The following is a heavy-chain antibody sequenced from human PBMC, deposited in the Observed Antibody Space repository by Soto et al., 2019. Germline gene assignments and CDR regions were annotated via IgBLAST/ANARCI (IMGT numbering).Heavy chain of an antibody. CDR3: ARDWSGDILTGPHDY. V-gene: IGHV3-21*01. D-gene: IGHD3-9*01. Sequence: PGGSLRLSCAASGFTFSSYSMNWVRQAPGKGLEWVSSISSSSSYIYYADSVKGRFTISRDNAKNSLYLQMNSLRAEDTAVYYCARDWSGDILTGPHDYWGQGTLVTVSS. CDR2: ISSSSSYI. CDR1: GFTFSSYS. J-gene: IGHJ4*02.